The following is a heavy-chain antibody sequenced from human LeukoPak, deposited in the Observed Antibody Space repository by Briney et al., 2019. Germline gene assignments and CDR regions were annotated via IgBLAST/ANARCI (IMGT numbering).Heavy chain of an antibody. V-gene: IGHV4-59*12. CDR2: ISNSGST. CDR1: GGSISSYY. Sequence: SETLSLTCTVSGGSISSYYWSWIRQPPGKGLEWVGYISNSGSTSYNPSLKSRVTISVDTSKNQFSLKLTSVNAADTALYYCARFGRYSYGNFDYWGQGTLVSVSS. CDR3: ARFGRYSYGNFDY. J-gene: IGHJ4*02. D-gene: IGHD5-18*01.